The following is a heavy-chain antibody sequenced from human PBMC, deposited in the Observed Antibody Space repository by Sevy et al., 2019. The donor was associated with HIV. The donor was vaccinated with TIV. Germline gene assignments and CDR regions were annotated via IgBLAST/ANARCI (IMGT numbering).Heavy chain of an antibody. Sequence: GGSLRLSCAASGFTFSTYTMSWVRQAPGKGLEWVSAISGSGDDTYYAGSVKGRFTISRDNSKNTLYLQMNSLRAEDTAVYYYAKPPYSSSSFDYWGQGTLVTVS. J-gene: IGHJ4*02. V-gene: IGHV3-23*01. CDR3: AKPPYSSSSFDY. D-gene: IGHD6-6*01. CDR2: ISGSGDDT. CDR1: GFTFSTYT.